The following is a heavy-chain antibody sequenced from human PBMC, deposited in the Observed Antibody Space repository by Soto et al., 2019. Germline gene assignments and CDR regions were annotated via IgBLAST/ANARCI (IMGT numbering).Heavy chain of an antibody. CDR1: GYSFTSYW. D-gene: IGHD3-3*01. CDR3: ARGPTYYDFWSGYYYFDY. J-gene: IGHJ4*02. V-gene: IGHV5-51*01. CDR2: IYPGDSDT. Sequence: EVQLVQSGAEVKKPGESLKISCKGSGYSFTSYWIGWVRQMPGKGLEWMGIIYPGDSDTRYSPSFQGQVTISADKSIITAYLQWSSLKASDTAMYYCARGPTYYDFWSGYYYFDYWGQGTLVTVSS.